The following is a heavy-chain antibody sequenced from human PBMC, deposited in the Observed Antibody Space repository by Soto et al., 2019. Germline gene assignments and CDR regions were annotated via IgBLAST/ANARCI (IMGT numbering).Heavy chain of an antibody. CDR2: IYYSGST. V-gene: IGHV4-31*03. J-gene: IGHJ5*02. CDR3: ARGRYGSGSYSFLFWFDP. D-gene: IGHD3-10*01. Sequence: PSETLSLTCTVSGGSISSGGYYWSWIRQHPGKGLEWIGYIYYSGSTYYNPSLKSRVTISVDTSKNQFSLKLSSVTAADTAVYYCARGRYGSGSYSFLFWFDPWGQGTLVTVSS. CDR1: GGSISSGGYY.